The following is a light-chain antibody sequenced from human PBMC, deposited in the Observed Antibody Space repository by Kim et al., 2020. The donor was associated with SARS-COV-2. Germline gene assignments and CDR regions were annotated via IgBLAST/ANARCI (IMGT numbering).Light chain of an antibody. Sequence: QSALTQPASVSGSPGQSITISCTGTSSDVGDYNYVSWYQQHPGKAPKLMIYDVSNRPSGVSNRFSGSKSGNTASLTISGLQAEDEADYYCSSYASKITLIFGGGTQLTVL. V-gene: IGLV2-14*03. CDR2: DVS. J-gene: IGLJ2*01. CDR3: SSYASKITLI. CDR1: SSDVGDYNY.